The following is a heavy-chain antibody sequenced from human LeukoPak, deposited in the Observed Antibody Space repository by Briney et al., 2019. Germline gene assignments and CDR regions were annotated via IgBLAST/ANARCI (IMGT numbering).Heavy chain of an antibody. V-gene: IGHV4-30-2*01. J-gene: IGHJ2*01. CDR1: GGSISSADYS. CDR2: IYHSRNT. Sequence: SETLSLTCAVSGGSISSADYSWSWIGQPPGKGLEWIGYIYHSRNTYYNPSLKSRVTVSLDRSKNQFSLQLNSVTAADTAIYYCAGVYWYFDLWGRGNLVTVSS. CDR3: AGVYWYFDL.